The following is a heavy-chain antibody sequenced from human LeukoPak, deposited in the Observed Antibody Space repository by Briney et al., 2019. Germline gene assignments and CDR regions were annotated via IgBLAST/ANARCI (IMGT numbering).Heavy chain of an antibody. CDR1: GYTFTGYY. J-gene: IGHJ6*03. CDR2: INPNSGGT. D-gene: IGHD2-15*01. CDR3: ARDRGVDYCSGGSCSHYYYYMDV. Sequence: ASVKVSCKASGYTFTGYYMHWVRQAPGQGLEWMGWINPNSGGTNYAQKFQGRVTMTRDTSISTAYMELSRLRSDDTAVYYCARDRGVDYCSGGSCSHYYYYMDVWGKGTTVTISS. V-gene: IGHV1-2*02.